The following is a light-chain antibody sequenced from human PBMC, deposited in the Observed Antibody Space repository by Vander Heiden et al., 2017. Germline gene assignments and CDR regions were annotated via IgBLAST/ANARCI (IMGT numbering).Light chain of an antibody. CDR1: QSISSY. J-gene: IGKJ1*01. Sequence: DIQMTQSPSSLSASVGDRVTITCRASQSISSYLNWYQQKPGKAPKLLIYAASSLQSGVPSRFSGSGSGTDFTLTISSLQPEDFATYYCQQSDSTLLTFGQGTKVXIK. CDR3: QQSDSTLLT. CDR2: AAS. V-gene: IGKV1-39*01.